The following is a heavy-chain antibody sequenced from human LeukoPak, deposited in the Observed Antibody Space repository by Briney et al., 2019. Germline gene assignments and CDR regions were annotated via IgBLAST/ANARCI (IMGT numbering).Heavy chain of an antibody. CDR1: GFTFSSYG. Sequence: GRSLRLSRAASGFTFSSYGMHWVRQAPGKGLEWVAVISYDGSNKYYADSVKGRFTISRDNSKNTLHLQMNSLRAEDTAVYYCAKDLELAVAGTFDYWGQGTLVTVSS. D-gene: IGHD6-19*01. CDR2: ISYDGSNK. J-gene: IGHJ4*02. V-gene: IGHV3-30*18. CDR3: AKDLELAVAGTFDY.